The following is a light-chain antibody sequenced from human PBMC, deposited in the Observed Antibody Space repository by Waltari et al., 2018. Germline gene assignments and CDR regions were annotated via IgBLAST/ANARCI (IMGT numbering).Light chain of an antibody. V-gene: IGLV6-57*03. J-gene: IGLJ2*01. CDR1: SGSITRNY. Sequence: NFILTQPHSVSESPGKTVTIPCTRSSGSITRNYVQWYQQRPGSAPTNVIYEDDQRPSGVPDRFSGSVDRSSNSVSLTISGLETEDEADYYCQSYGDNYQLVFGGGTKLTVL. CDR3: QSYGDNYQLV. CDR2: EDD.